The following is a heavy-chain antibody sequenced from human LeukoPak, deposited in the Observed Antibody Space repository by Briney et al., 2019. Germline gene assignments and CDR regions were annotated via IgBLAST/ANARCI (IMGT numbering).Heavy chain of an antibody. J-gene: IGHJ1*01. CDR3: ARSMAPAGSLYFQH. CDR1: GYTFTGYY. V-gene: IGHV1-2*02. Sequence: ASVKVSCKASGYTFTGYYMHWVRQAPGQGLEWTGWINSKSGGTNYAQKFQGRVTMTRDTSISAAYMELSRLRSDDTAVYYCARSMAPAGSLYFQHWGQGTLVTVSS. CDR2: INSKSGGT. D-gene: IGHD6-13*01.